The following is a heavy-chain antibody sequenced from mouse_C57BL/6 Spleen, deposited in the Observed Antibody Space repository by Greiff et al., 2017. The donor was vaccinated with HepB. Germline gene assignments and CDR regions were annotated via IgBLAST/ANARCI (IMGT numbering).Heavy chain of an antibody. Sequence: VKLVESGAELVKPGASVKLSCKASGYTFTEYTIHWVKQRSGQGLEWIGWFYPGSGSIKYNEKFKDKATLTADKSSSTVYMELSRLTSEDSAVYFCARHEWDYYGSSAFDYWGQGTTLTVSS. CDR1: GYTFTEYT. J-gene: IGHJ2*01. CDR2: FYPGSGSI. CDR3: ARHEWDYYGSSAFDY. V-gene: IGHV1-62-2*01. D-gene: IGHD1-1*01.